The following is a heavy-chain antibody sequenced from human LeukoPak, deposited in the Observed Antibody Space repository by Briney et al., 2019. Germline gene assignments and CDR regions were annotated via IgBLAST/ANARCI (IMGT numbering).Heavy chain of an antibody. Sequence: SVKVSCKASGGTFSSYAISWVRQAPGQGLEWMGGIIPIFGTANYAQKFQGRVTITADRSTSTAYMELSSLRSEDTAVYYCARASTPYAPAFYGMDVWGKGTTVTVSS. CDR3: ARASTPYAPAFYGMDV. D-gene: IGHD2-2*01. J-gene: IGHJ6*04. V-gene: IGHV1-69*06. CDR1: GGTFSSYA. CDR2: IIPIFGTA.